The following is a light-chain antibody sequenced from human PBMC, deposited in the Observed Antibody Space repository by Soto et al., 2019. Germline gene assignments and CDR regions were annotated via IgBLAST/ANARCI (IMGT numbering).Light chain of an antibody. CDR2: VAS. J-gene: IGKJ2*01. CDR1: QSVSRNY. CDR3: QQYGDSLRT. V-gene: IGKV3-20*01. Sequence: EIVLTQSPGTLSLSPGEGATLCCRASQSVSRNYLAWYQQKPGQAPRLLIYVASNRATGIPDRFSGSGSGTDFTLTISRVEPEDFAVYYCQQYGDSLRTFGQGTKLEI.